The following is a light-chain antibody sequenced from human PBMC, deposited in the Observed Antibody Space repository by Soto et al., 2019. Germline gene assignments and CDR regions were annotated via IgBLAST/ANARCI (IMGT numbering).Light chain of an antibody. J-gene: IGKJ4*01. Sequence: IVMTQSPATLSVSPGERVTLSCRASQSVSNNLAWYQQKPGQAPRLLIYAASTRATGLPARFSGSGSRTQVTLTISSLQSEDFAVYYCQQYNNWPPLTFGGGTKVEIK. CDR3: QQYNNWPPLT. CDR1: QSVSNN. CDR2: AAS. V-gene: IGKV3-15*01.